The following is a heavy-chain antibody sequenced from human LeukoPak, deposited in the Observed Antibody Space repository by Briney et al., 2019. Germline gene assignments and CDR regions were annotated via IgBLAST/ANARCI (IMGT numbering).Heavy chain of an antibody. CDR2: INPNSGGT. Sequence: ASAKVSCKASGYTLTGYYMHWVRQAPGQGLEWMGWINPNSGGTNYAQRFQGRVTMTRDTSISTAYMELSRLRSDDTAVYYCARDRGGYDSFDYWGQGTLVTVSS. V-gene: IGHV1-2*02. D-gene: IGHD5-12*01. CDR3: ARDRGGYDSFDY. CDR1: GYTLTGYY. J-gene: IGHJ4*02.